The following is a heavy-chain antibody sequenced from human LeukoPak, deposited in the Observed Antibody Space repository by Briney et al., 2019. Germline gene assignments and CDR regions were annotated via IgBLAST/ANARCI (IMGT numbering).Heavy chain of an antibody. J-gene: IGHJ4*02. D-gene: IGHD6-13*01. CDR1: GGSISSGDYY. Sequence: PSETLSLTCTVSGGSISSGDYYWSWIRQPPGKGLEWVSAISGSGGSTYYADSVKGRFTISRDNSKNTLYLQMNSLRAEDTAVYYCAKDWVDYWGQGTLVTVSS. CDR3: AKDWVDY. CDR2: ISGSGGST. V-gene: IGHV3-23*01.